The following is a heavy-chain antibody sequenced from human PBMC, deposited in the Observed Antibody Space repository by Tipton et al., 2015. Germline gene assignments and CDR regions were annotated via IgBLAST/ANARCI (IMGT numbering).Heavy chain of an antibody. D-gene: IGHD3-9*01. CDR1: AYSISSDYY. CDR3: ACQDYDSLTRDYQTVDY. Sequence: TLSLTCAVSAYSISSDYYWGWIRQPPGKGLEWIGSISHSGTTYYNPSLKSRVTMSRKTSKNQFSLKLTSVTAADTAVYYCACQDYDSLTRDYQTVDYWGQGPLVTVSS. V-gene: IGHV4-38-2*01. J-gene: IGHJ4*02. CDR2: ISHSGTT.